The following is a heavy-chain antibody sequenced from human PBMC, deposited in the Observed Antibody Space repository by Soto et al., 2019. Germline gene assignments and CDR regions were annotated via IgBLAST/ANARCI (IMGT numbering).Heavy chain of an antibody. CDR1: GFTFSSYA. CDR2: ISYDGSNK. D-gene: IGHD1-1*01. V-gene: IGHV3-30-3*01. J-gene: IGHJ4*02. CDR3: ARDTKLAVDY. Sequence: GGSLRLSCAASGFTFSSYAMHWVRQAPGKGLEWVAVISYDGSNKYYADSVKGRFTISRDNSKNTLYLQMNSLRAEDTAVYYCARDTKLAVDYWGQGTLVTVSS.